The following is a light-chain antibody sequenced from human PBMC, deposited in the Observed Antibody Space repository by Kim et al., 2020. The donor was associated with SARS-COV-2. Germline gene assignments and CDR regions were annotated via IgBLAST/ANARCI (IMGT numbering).Light chain of an antibody. CDR3: CSYAGSSALV. V-gene: IGLV2-23*02. CDR1: SGGVRSYTL. CDR2: EVN. J-gene: IGLJ2*01. Sequence: GQSSTCYCAGTSGGVRSYTLVSWYRQHAGKAPKRLVYEVNRRPSGVSNRVSGSKSGGTASLTISGLQAEDEADYFCCSYAGSSALVFGGGTQLTVL.